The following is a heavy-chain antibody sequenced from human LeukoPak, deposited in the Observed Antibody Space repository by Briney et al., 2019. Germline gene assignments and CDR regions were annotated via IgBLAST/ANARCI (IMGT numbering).Heavy chain of an antibody. V-gene: IGHV3-33*01. D-gene: IGHD1-26*01. CDR3: ARTGEGATQDSDY. CDR2: IWYDGSNK. J-gene: IGHJ4*02. Sequence: GGSLRLSCAASGFTFSSYGMHWVRQAPGKGLEWVAVIWYDGSNKYYADSVKGRFTISRDNSKNTLYLQMNSLRAEDTAVYYCARTGEGATQDSDYWGQGTLVTVSS. CDR1: GFTFSSYG.